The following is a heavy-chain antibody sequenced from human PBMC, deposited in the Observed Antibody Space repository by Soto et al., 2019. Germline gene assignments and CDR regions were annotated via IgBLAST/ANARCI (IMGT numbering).Heavy chain of an antibody. D-gene: IGHD1-1*01. V-gene: IGHV1-24*01. CDR2: VDPEDGDT. CDR1: GYTLTKLS. J-gene: IGHJ5*02. Sequence: ASVKVSCKVFGYTLTKLSIHWVRQAPGKGLEWMGGVDPEDGDTTYAQNFQGRVTMTEDTSTDTAYVELSSLKSEDTAVYYCAIDINNWFNWFDTWGQGTLVTVSS. CDR3: AIDINNWFNWFDT.